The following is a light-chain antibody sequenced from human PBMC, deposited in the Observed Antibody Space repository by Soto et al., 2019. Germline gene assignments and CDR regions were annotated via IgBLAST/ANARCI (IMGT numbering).Light chain of an antibody. Sequence: EIVMTQSPATLSVSPGERATLSCRASQSVSSNLAWYQQKPGQAPRLLIYGASNRATGIPDRFSGSGSGTDFTLTISSLEPEDFAVYYCQQRSNSPSAFGQGTRLEIK. CDR3: QQRSNSPSA. V-gene: IGKV3-11*01. J-gene: IGKJ5*01. CDR2: GAS. CDR1: QSVSSN.